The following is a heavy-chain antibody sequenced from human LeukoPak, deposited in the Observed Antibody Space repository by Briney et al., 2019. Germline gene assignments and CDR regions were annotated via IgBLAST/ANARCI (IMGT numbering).Heavy chain of an antibody. CDR1: GYTFTSYY. J-gene: IGHJ5*02. V-gene: IGHV1-46*01. D-gene: IGHD2-15*01. CDR2: INPSGGST. Sequence: ASVKVSCKASGYTFTSYYMHWVRQAPGQGLEWMGIINPSGGSTSYAQKLQGRVTMTTDTSTSTAYMELRSLRSDDTAVYYCARDSSGYCSGGSCHVWFDPWGQGTLVTVSS. CDR3: ARDSSGYCSGGSCHVWFDP.